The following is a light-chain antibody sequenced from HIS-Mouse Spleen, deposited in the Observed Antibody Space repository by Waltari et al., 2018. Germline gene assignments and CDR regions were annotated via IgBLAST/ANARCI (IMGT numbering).Light chain of an antibody. J-gene: IGLJ3*02. Sequence: QTVVTQEPSFSVSPGGTVTLTFGLSSGPVSTGYSPSWYQQTPGQAPRTLIYSTNTRSSGVPDRFSGSILGNKAALTITGAQADDESDYYCVLYMGSGISVFGGGTKLTVL. CDR1: SGPVSTGYS. CDR3: VLYMGSGISV. V-gene: IGLV8-61*01. CDR2: STN.